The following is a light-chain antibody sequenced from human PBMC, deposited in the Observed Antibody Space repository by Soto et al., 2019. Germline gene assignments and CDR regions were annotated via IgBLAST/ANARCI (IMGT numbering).Light chain of an antibody. J-gene: IGKJ1*01. CDR2: GAS. V-gene: IGKV3-15*01. Sequence: EIVMTQSPATLSVSPGERATLSCRASQSVSSNLAWYQQKPGQAPRLLIYGASTKATGIPARFSGSGSGTDFTLTITRLEPEDSAVYYCQQYVTSSPRTFGQGTKVDIK. CDR1: QSVSSN. CDR3: QQYVTSSPRT.